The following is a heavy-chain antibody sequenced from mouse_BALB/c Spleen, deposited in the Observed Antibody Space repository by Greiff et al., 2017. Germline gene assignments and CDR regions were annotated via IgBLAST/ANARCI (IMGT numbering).Heavy chain of an antibody. CDR1: GYTFTSYW. CDR2: IFPGTGTT. CDR3: ARSEYGNSWFAY. V-gene: IGHV1S132*01. D-gene: IGHD2-10*02. Sequence: QVQLQQSGAELVKPGASVKLSCKTSGYTFTSYWIQWVKQRPGQGLGWIGEIFPGTGTTYYNEKFMGKATLTIDTSSSTAYMQLSSLTSEDSAVYFCARSEYGNSWFAYWGQGTLVTVSA. J-gene: IGHJ3*01.